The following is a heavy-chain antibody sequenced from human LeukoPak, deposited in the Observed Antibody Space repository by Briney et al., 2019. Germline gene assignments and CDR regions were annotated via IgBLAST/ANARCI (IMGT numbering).Heavy chain of an antibody. D-gene: IGHD3-3*01. CDR2: MNPNSGNT. CDR1: GYTFTSYD. V-gene: IGHV1-8*03. J-gene: IGHJ5*02. Sequence: ASVKVSCKASGYTFTSYDINWVRQATGQGLEWMRWMNPNSGNTGFAQKSQGRVTITRNTSISTAYMELSSLRSEDTAVYYCARVSNYDFWSGGSNWFDPWGQGTLVTVSS. CDR3: ARVSNYDFWSGGSNWFDP.